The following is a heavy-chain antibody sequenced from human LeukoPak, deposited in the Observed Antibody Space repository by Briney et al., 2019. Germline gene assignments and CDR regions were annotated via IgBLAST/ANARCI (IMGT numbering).Heavy chain of an antibody. D-gene: IGHD2-2*02. CDR1: GYTFTSYD. V-gene: IGHV1-8*01. J-gene: IGHJ6*02. CDR3: ARHHLPHCSSTSCYTHYYGMDV. Sequence: ASVKVSRKASGYTFTSYDINWVRQATGRGLEWMGWMNPNSGNTGYAQKFQGRVTMTRNTSISTAYMELSSLRSEDTAVYYCARHHLPHCSSTSCYTHYYGMDVWGQGTTVTVSS. CDR2: MNPNSGNT.